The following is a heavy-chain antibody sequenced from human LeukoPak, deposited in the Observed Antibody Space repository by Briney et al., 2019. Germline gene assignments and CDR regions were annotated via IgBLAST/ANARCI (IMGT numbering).Heavy chain of an antibody. V-gene: IGHV3-20*04. CDR1: GFTFDDYC. J-gene: IGHJ4*02. Sequence: GGSLTLSCAASGFTFDDYCMSWVRQAPGKGLEWVSTINWSGGSAGYGDSVKGRFTIASNVAKNSLSLQMNSLRAEDTALYYCARVRGSGSYSGLYFDYWGQGPRVTVSS. CDR3: ARVRGSGSYSGLYFDY. D-gene: IGHD3-10*01. CDR2: INWSGGSA.